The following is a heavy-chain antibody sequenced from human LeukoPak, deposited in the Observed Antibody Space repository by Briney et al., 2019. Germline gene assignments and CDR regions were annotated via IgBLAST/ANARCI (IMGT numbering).Heavy chain of an antibody. CDR1: GFPFSSYA. CDR3: AKGSYPDY. Sequence: GGSLRLSCAASGFPFSSYAMSWVRQAPGKGLEWVAVISYDGSNKYYADSVKGRFTISRDNSKNTLYLQMNSLRAEDTAVYYCAKGSYPDYWGQGTLVTVSS. J-gene: IGHJ4*02. D-gene: IGHD3-16*02. V-gene: IGHV3-30*18. CDR2: ISYDGSNK.